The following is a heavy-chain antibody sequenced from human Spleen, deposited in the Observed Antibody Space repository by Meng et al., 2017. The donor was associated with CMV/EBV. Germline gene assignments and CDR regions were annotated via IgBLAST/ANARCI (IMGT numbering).Heavy chain of an antibody. CDR1: GFTFSRHG. V-gene: IGHV3-21*01. J-gene: IGHJ4*02. D-gene: IGHD2-2*01. CDR2: ISSGSHYI. Sequence: GESLKISCAASGFTFSRHGMNWVRQAPGKGLEWVSSISSGSHYIYYADSVKGRFTISRDNAKNSLYLQMNSLRAEDTAVYYCVRADPTKRSSTTSCLDYWGQGTL. CDR3: VRADPTKRSSTTSCLDY.